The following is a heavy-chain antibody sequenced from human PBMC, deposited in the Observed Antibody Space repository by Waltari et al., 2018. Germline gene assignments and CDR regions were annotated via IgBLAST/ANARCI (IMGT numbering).Heavy chain of an antibody. V-gene: IGHV5-51*01. D-gene: IGHD3-22*01. CDR3: ARRYDSSGYFPI. Sequence: PSFQGQVTISADKSISTAYLQWSSLKASDTAMYYCARRYDSSGYFPIWGQGTLVTVSS. J-gene: IGHJ4*02.